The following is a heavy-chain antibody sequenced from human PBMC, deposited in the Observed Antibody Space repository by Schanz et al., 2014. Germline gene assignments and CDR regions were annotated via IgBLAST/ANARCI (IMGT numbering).Heavy chain of an antibody. CDR3: ARGGATRFDY. CDR1: GFTFSRYW. D-gene: IGHD1-26*01. Sequence: EVQLVESGGGLVQPGGSLRLCCVASGFTFSRYWMTWVRQAPGKGLEWVANIKQDGSAKNYVDSVKGRFTISRDNPKNSLCLQMNSLRDEDTAVYYCARGGATRFDYWGQGTLVTVSS. CDR2: IKQDGSAK. J-gene: IGHJ4*02. V-gene: IGHV3-7*01.